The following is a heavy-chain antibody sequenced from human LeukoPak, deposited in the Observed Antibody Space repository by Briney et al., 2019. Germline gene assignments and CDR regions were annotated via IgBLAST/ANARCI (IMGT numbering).Heavy chain of an antibody. Sequence: TGGSLRLSCAASGFTFSSYSMNWVRQPPGKGLEWVSSISNSSSYIYYADTTKGRFTAYRDNAKKSVYLEMNRLRAEDTGVYYCARGSSGGGYWGQGTLVTVSS. CDR3: ARGSSGGGY. J-gene: IGHJ4*02. D-gene: IGHD3-16*01. V-gene: IGHV3-21*01. CDR2: ISNSSSYI. CDR1: GFTFSSYS.